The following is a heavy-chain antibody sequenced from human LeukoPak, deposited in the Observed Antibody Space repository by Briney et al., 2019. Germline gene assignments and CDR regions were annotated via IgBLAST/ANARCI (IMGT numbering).Heavy chain of an antibody. D-gene: IGHD2-15*01. CDR2: DHHSGST. CDR3: ARAPYCRGGSCYPLGYYFDY. CDR1: GYSISSDYY. Sequence: PSETLSLTCNVSGYSISSDYYWGWIRQSPGKGLEWIGSDHHSGSTYYNPSLKSRVSISIDTSKNQFSLKLTSVTAADTAVYYCARAPYCRGGSCYPLGYYFDYWGQGTLVTVSS. V-gene: IGHV4-38-2*02. J-gene: IGHJ4*02.